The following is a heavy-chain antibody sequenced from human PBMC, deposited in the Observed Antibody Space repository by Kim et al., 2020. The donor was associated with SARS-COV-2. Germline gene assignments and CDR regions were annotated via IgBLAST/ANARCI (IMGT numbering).Heavy chain of an antibody. CDR2: ISSSSSTI. V-gene: IGHV3-48*02. D-gene: IGHD4-17*01. Sequence: GGSLRLSCAASGFTFSSYSMNWVRQAPGKGLEWVSYISSSSSTIYYADSVKGRFTISRDNAKNSLYLQMNSLRDEDTAVYYCARDWFSTVTTPNKGKNGYYFDYWGQGTLVTVSS. CDR1: GFTFSSYS. CDR3: ARDWFSTVTTPNKGKNGYYFDY. J-gene: IGHJ4*02.